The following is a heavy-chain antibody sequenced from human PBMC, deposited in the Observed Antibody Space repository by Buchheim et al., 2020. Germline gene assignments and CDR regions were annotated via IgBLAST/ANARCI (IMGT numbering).Heavy chain of an antibody. V-gene: IGHV4-34*01. CDR1: GGSFSGYY. Sequence: QVQLQQWGAGLLKPSETLSLTCAVYGGSFSGYYWSWIRQPPGKGLEWIGEINHSGSTNYNPSLKSRVTISVDTSKKQISMKLSSVTAADTAVYYCARGGGSGWYVDWFDPWGQGTL. CDR3: ARGGGSGWYVDWFDP. D-gene: IGHD6-19*01. CDR2: INHSGST. J-gene: IGHJ5*02.